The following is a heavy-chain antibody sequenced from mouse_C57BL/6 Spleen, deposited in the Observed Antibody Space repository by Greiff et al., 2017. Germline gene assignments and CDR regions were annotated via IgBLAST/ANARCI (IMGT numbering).Heavy chain of an antibody. D-gene: IGHD4-1*01. V-gene: IGHV1-82*01. Sequence: VQLQQSGPELVKPGASVKISCKASGYAFSSSWMNWVKQRPGKGLEWIGRIYPGDGDTNYNGKFKGKATLTAAKSSSTAYMQLSSLTSEDSAVYFCATGPPWFAYWGQGTLVTVSA. CDR3: ATGPPWFAY. CDR2: IYPGDGDT. J-gene: IGHJ3*01. CDR1: GYAFSSSW.